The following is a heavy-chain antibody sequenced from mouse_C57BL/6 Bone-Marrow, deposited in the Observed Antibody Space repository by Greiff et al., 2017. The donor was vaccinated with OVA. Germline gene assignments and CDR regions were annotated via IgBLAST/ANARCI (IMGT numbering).Heavy chain of an antibody. V-gene: IGHV5-6*01. CDR1: GFTFSSYG. D-gene: IGHD2-3*01. J-gene: IGHJ3*01. CDR2: ISSGGSYT. Sequence: EVQVVESGGDLVKPGGSLKLSCAASGFTFSSYGMSWVRQTPDKRLEWVATISSGGSYTYYPDSVKGRFTISRDNAKNTLYLQMSSLKSEDTAMYYCARWLLRAYWGQGTLVTVSA. CDR3: ARWLLRAY.